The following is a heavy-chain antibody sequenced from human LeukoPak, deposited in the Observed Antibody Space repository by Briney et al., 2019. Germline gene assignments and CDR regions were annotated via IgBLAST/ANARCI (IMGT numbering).Heavy chain of an antibody. D-gene: IGHD6-19*01. CDR1: GFNFKTYA. CDR2: ISFDGSNK. CDR3: VRGSYSSGWYWYFDY. Sequence: GGSLRLSCTVSGFNFKTYAMHWVRQAPGRGLEWVAVISFDGSNKYFADSVDGRFAISRDDSKSTMTLYLNSLRVDDTAMYYCVRGSYSSGWYWYFDYWGQGTLVTVSS. V-gene: IGHV3-30*09. J-gene: IGHJ4*02.